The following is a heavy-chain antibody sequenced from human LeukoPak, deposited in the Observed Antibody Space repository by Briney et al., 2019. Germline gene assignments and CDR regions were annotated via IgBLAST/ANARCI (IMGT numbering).Heavy chain of an antibody. J-gene: IGHJ6*02. CDR2: IYYSGST. CDR1: GGSISSYY. V-gene: IGHV4-59*01. D-gene: IGHD1-1*01. Sequence: PSETLSLTCTVSGGSISSYYWSWIRQRPGKGLEWIGYIYYSGSTNYNPSLKSRVTISVDTSKNQFSLKLSSVTAADTAVYYCARVPPGGIHYYYGMDVWGQGTTVTVSS. CDR3: ARVPPGGIHYYYGMDV.